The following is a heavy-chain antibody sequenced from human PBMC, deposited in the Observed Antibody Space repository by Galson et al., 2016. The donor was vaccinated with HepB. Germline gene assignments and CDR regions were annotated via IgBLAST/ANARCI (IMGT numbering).Heavy chain of an antibody. CDR3: AHRVGHWNDLFDY. D-gene: IGHD1-1*01. J-gene: IGHJ4*02. Sequence: PALVKPTQTLTLTCSFSGFSLTTNGVGVGWIRQSPGKALEWLALIHWHDERRYSPPLQSRLTIMKDAAKNQVVLIMTDVDPVDTATYYCAHRVGHWNDLFDYWGQGILVTVSS. CDR1: GFSLTTNGVG. V-gene: IGHV2-5*01. CDR2: IHWHDER.